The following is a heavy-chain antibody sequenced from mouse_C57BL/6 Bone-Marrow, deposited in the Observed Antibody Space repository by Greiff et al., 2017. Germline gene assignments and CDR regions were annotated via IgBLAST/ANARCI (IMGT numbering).Heavy chain of an antibody. CDR1: GFTFSSYS. CDR3: SRQVTTVLAAKYFDV. J-gene: IGHJ1*03. CDR2: ISAGGGNT. D-gene: IGHD1-1*01. Sequence: EVQLVESGAGLVKPGASLKLSCAASGFTFSSYSMYWVRQTPGKRLQWVGAISAGGGNTYYQDRVKGRVTITRDKDNNTLYLQLSSLRSEDTAVYYDSRQVTTVLAAKYFDVWGTGTTVTVSS. V-gene: IGHV5-9*04.